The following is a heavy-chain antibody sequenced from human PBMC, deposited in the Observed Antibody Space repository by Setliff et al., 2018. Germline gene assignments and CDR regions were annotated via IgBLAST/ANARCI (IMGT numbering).Heavy chain of an antibody. V-gene: IGHV3-30*18. CDR1: GFTFSNYE. J-gene: IGHJ4*02. CDR2: ISYDASNK. Sequence: GGSLRLSCAASGFTFSNYEMHWVRQAPGKGPEWVAVISYDASNKYYADSVKGRFTISRDNSKNTLSLQMNSLRAEDTAVYYCAKDQGAGYCSGGSCYLFEHWGQGVQVTVSS. CDR3: AKDQGAGYCSGGSCYLFEH. D-gene: IGHD2-15*01.